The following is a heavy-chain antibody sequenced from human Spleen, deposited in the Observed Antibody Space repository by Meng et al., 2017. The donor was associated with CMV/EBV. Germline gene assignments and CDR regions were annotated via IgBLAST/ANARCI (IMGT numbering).Heavy chain of an antibody. J-gene: IGHJ4*02. D-gene: IGHD3-16*01. V-gene: IGHV3-30*04. Sequence: GESLKISCAASGFTFSSHTMHWVRQAPGKGLEWVAVISYDGSNKYDADSVKGRFTISRDNSKNTLYLQMNSLRAEDTAVYYCARDWDGGGDYWGQGTLVTVS. CDR2: ISYDGSNK. CDR3: ARDWDGGGDY. CDR1: GFTFSSHT.